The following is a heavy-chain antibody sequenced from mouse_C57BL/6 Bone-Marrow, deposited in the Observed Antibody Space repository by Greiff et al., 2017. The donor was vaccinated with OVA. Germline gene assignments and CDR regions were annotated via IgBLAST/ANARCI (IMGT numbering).Heavy chain of an antibody. Sequence: DVKLVESEGGLVQPGSSMKLSCTASGFTFSDYYMAWVRQVPEKGLEWVANINYDGSSTYYLDSLKSRFIISRDNAKNILYLRMSSLKSEDTATYYCAREDYYDYFPDYWGQGTTLTVSS. CDR1: GFTFSDYY. J-gene: IGHJ2*01. D-gene: IGHD2-4*01. CDR3: AREDYYDYFPDY. V-gene: IGHV5-16*01. CDR2: INYDGSST.